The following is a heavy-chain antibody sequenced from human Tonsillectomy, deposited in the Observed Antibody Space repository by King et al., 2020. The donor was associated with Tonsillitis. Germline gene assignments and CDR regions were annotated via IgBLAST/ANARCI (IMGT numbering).Heavy chain of an antibody. CDR2: INPSGGST. CDR1: GYTFTSYH. D-gene: IGHD3-3*01. CDR3: ARGGQLRFLEA. Sequence: GQLVQSGAEVTKPGASVKLSCKASGYTFTSYHMHWVRQAPGQGLEWMGMINPSGGSTSYAQKFQDRVTMTGDTSTSTVYMEVSSLRSADTAVYYCARGGQLRFLEAWGQGTLVTVSS. V-gene: IGHV1-46*03. J-gene: IGHJ5*02.